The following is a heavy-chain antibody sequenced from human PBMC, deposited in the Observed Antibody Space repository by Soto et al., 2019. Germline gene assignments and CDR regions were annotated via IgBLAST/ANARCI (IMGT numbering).Heavy chain of an antibody. Sequence: ASETLSLTCAITGDSVSSNSAGWSWVRQSPSRGLEWLGRTYYRSKWYYEYAVSVRGRITINPDTSKNQYSLQLNSVTPGDTAVYFCARGEQYSGRIFDYWGQGTLVTVSS. J-gene: IGHJ4*01. CDR2: TYYRSKWYY. CDR1: GDSVSSNSAG. D-gene: IGHD1-26*01. V-gene: IGHV6-1*01. CDR3: ARGEQYSGRIFDY.